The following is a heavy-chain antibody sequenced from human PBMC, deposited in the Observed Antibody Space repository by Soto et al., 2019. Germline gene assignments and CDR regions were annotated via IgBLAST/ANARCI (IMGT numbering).Heavy chain of an antibody. Sequence: SETLSLTCAVSSGSISSSNCWSSVRQPPGKGLERIGEIYHSGSTNYNPSLKSRVTISVDKSKNQFSLKLSSVTAADTAVYYCARHTYSSGWFSDYRGQGTLVTVSS. J-gene: IGHJ4*02. CDR2: IYHSGST. V-gene: IGHV4-4*02. CDR1: SGSISSSNC. D-gene: IGHD6-19*01. CDR3: ARHTYSSGWFSDY.